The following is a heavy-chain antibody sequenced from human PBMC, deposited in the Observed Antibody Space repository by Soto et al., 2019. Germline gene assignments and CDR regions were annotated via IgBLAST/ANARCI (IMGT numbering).Heavy chain of an antibody. J-gene: IGHJ4*02. D-gene: IGHD1-20*01. CDR2: INAGNGNT. Sequence: GASVKVSCKASGYTFTDYFMNWMRQAPGQRLEWMGWINAGNGNTNYAQNLQGRVTMATDTSTSTAYMELRSLRSDDTAVYYCAREDNNCFDYWGQRTLVTVSS. CDR1: GYTFTDYF. CDR3: AREDNNCFDY. V-gene: IGHV1-18*04.